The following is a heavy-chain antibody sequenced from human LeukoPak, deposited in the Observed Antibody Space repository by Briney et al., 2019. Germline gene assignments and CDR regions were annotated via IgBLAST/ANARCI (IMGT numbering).Heavy chain of an antibody. J-gene: IGHJ4*02. CDR3: ASRWPYAEFDY. V-gene: IGHV3-74*01. CDR2: TDAGGSST. Sequence: GGSLRLSCAASELNFENHWMHWVRQVPGKGLEWVSRTDAGGSSTSYADSVRGRFTISRDNAKNSLYLQMNSLRAEDTAVYYCASRWPYAEFDYWGQGTLVTVSS. D-gene: IGHD4-23*01. CDR1: ELNFENHW.